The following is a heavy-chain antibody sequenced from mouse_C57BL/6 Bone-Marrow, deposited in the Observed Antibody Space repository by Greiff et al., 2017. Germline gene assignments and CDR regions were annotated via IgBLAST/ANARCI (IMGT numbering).Heavy chain of an antibody. J-gene: IGHJ3*01. CDR3: ARSAAVVAPFAY. V-gene: IGHV1-54*01. Sequence: VQLQQSGAELVRPGTSVKVSCKASGYAFTNYLIEWVKQRPGQGLEWIGVINPGSGGTNYNEKFKGKATLTADKSSSTAYMQLSSLTSEDSAVYFCARSAAVVAPFAYWGQGTRVTVSA. CDR1: GYAFTNYL. D-gene: IGHD1-1*01. CDR2: INPGSGGT.